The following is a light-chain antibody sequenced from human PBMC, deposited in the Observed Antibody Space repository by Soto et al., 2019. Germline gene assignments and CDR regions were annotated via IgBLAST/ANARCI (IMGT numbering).Light chain of an antibody. CDR2: GAS. J-gene: IGKJ2*01. CDR3: QQYGSSPGYT. CDR1: QSVSSSY. V-gene: IGKV3-20*01. Sequence: EIVLTQSPGTLSLSPGERATLSCRASQSVSSSYLAWYQQKPGQAPRLLIFGASSRATGIPDMFSGSGSGTDFTLTISRLEPVDFAVYYCQQYGSSPGYTFGQGTKLEIK.